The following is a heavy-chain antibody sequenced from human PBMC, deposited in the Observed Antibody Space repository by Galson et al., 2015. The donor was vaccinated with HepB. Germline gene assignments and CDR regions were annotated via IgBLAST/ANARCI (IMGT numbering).Heavy chain of an antibody. Sequence: SLRLSCAASGFTFSSYSMNWVRQAPGKGLEWVSYISSSSSTIYYADSVKGRFTISRDNAKNSLYLQMNSLRAEDTAVYYCAREDCSGGSCSLDYWGQGTLVTVSS. D-gene: IGHD2-15*01. CDR2: ISSSSSTI. V-gene: IGHV3-48*04. CDR3: AREDCSGGSCSLDY. J-gene: IGHJ4*02. CDR1: GFTFSSYS.